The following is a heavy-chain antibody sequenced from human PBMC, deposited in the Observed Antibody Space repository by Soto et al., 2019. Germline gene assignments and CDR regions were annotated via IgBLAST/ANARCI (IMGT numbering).Heavy chain of an antibody. Sequence: PGGSLRLSCAASGFTFSSYSMSWVRQAPGKGLEWVSVITGSGVSTYYADSLKGRFAISRDNSKSTVYLQINSLRAEDTAVYYCAKARCGVVIPPTDAFEIWGQGTMVTVAS. CDR1: GFTFSSYS. V-gene: IGHV3-23*01. CDR2: ITGSGVST. CDR3: AKARCGVVIPPTDAFEI. J-gene: IGHJ3*02. D-gene: IGHD3-3*01.